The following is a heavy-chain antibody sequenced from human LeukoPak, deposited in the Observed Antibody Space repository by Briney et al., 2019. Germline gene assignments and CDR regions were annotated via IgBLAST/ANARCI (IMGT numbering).Heavy chain of an antibody. D-gene: IGHD5-12*01. J-gene: IGHJ4*02. Sequence: SETLSLTCAVYGGSFSGYYWGWIRQPPGKGLEWIGSIYHSGTTYYNPSLKSRVAISLDTSKNQFSLKLSSVTAADTAVYYCASRLVDQRPFDSWAQGILVTVSS. CDR1: GGSFSGYY. CDR3: ASRLVDQRPFDS. CDR2: IYHSGTT. V-gene: IGHV4-38-2*01.